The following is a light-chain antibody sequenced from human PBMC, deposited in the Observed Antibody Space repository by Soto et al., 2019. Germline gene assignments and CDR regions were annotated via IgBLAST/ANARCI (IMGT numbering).Light chain of an antibody. CDR2: DVS. Sequence: QSALTQPRSVSGSPGQSVTISCTGTSSDVGTYNYVSWYQQYPGKAPKLMISDVSKRPSGVPDRFSGSKSGNTASLTISGLQAADEADYYCFSYAGTYTLVFGGGTQLTVL. CDR1: SSDVGTYNY. J-gene: IGLJ2*01. CDR3: FSYAGTYTLV. V-gene: IGLV2-11*01.